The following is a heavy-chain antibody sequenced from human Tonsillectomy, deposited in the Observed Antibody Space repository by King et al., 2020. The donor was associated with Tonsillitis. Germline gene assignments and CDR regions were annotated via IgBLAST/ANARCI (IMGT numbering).Heavy chain of an antibody. J-gene: IGHJ4*02. V-gene: IGHV3-74*01. D-gene: IGHD1-26*01. CDR2: TNGEGSTT. CDR3: ARSWYSGSHGDN. Sequence: VRQAPGKGLVWVSHTNGEGSTTNYADSVKGRFTISSDNAKNTLSLQMSSLRGEDSCVYYCARSWYSGSHGDNWVQGTLVPVSS.